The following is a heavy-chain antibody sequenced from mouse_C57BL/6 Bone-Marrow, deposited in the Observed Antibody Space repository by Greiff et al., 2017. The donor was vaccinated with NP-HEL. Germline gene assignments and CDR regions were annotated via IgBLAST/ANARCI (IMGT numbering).Heavy chain of an antibody. CDR3: ARRGLNYVEAMDY. V-gene: IGHV8-12*01. CDR2: IYWADDK. Sequence: QVTLKVCGPGILQSSQTLSLTCSFSGFSLSTSGMGVSWIRQPSGKGLEWLAHIYWADDKRYNPSLKSRLTISKDTSRNQVFLKITSVDTADTATYYCARRGLNYVEAMDYWGQGTSVTVSS. CDR1: GFSLSTSGMG. J-gene: IGHJ4*01. D-gene: IGHD1-1*01.